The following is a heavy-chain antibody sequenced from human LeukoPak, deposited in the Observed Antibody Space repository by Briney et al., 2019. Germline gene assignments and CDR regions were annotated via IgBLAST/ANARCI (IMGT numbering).Heavy chain of an antibody. CDR3: ARARLYFDY. Sequence: ASETLSLTCTVSGDSISSSGYYWGWIRQPPGKGLEWIASIYYSGRTYYNPSLKSRITISVDSSKNQFSLKLGSVTAADTAVYYCARARLYFDYWGQGTLVTVSS. J-gene: IGHJ4*02. CDR1: GDSISSSGYY. V-gene: IGHV4-39*07. CDR2: IYYSGRT.